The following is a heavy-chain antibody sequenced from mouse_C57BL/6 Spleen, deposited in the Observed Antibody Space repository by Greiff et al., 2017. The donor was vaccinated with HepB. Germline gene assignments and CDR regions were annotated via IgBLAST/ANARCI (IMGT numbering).Heavy chain of an antibody. CDR2: ISSGSSTI. J-gene: IGHJ3*01. D-gene: IGHD2-3*01. CDR1: GFTFSDYG. V-gene: IGHV5-17*01. Sequence: EVKLVESGGGLVKPGGSLKLSCAASGFTFSDYGMHWVRQAPEKGLEWVAYISSGSSTIYYADTVKGRFTISRDNAKNTLFLQMTSLRSEDTAMYYYAREGYSWFAYWGQGSQVTVSA. CDR3: AREGYSWFAY.